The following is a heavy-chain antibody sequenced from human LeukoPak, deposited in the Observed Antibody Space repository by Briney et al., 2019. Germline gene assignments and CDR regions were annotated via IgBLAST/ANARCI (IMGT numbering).Heavy chain of an antibody. J-gene: IGHJ3*01. CDR1: GFMFSDYH. CDR2: ISTTGNTI. CDR3: ARDHDDNSDKYNGGALDL. Sequence: GGSLRLSCAASGFMFSDYHMTWIRQAPGKGLEWTSYISTTGNTIFYADSVKGRFTVSRDENSLFLQLNSLRVEDTAVYYCARDHDDNSDKYNGGALDLWGQGTVVTVSS. D-gene: IGHD3-22*01. V-gene: IGHV3-11*04.